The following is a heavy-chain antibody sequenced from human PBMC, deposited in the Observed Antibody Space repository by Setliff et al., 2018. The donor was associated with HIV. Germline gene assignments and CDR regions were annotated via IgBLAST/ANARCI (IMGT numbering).Heavy chain of an antibody. D-gene: IGHD6-19*01. Sequence: TLSLTCTVSGGSISSGSYYWSWIRQPAGKGLEWIGHTYTSGSTNYNPSLKSRVTISVDTSKNQFSLKLSSVTAADTAVYYCARGLSSGWYGYWYFDLWGRGTLVTVSS. CDR2: TYTSGST. CDR1: GGSISSGSYY. CDR3: ARGLSSGWYGYWYFDL. J-gene: IGHJ2*01. V-gene: IGHV4-61*09.